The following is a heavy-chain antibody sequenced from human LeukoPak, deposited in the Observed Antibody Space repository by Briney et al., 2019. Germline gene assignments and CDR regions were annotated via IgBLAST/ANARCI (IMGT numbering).Heavy chain of an antibody. CDR2: IKQDGSEK. J-gene: IGHJ4*02. CDR1: GFTFSSYW. CDR3: ARGHTAMVY. V-gene: IGHV3-7*05. Sequence: GGSLRLSCVASGFTFSSYWMSWVRQAPGKGLEWVANIKQDGSEKYYVDSVKGRFTISRDNAKNSLYLQMNSLRAEDTAVYYCARGHTAMVYWGQGTLVTVSS. D-gene: IGHD5-18*01.